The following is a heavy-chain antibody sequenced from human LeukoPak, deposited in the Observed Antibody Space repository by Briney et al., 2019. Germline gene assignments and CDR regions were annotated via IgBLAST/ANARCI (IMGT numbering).Heavy chain of an antibody. J-gene: IGHJ4*02. CDR3: ARDYSVTTPGEEVDY. CDR2: ISSSSSYI. CDR1: GFTFSSYS. Sequence: GGSLRLSCAASGFTFSSYSMNWVRQAPGKGLEWVSSISSSSSYIYYADSVKGRFTISRDNAKNSLYLQMNSLRAEDTAVYYCARDYSVTTPGEEVDYWGQGTLVTVSS. V-gene: IGHV3-21*01. D-gene: IGHD4-11*01.